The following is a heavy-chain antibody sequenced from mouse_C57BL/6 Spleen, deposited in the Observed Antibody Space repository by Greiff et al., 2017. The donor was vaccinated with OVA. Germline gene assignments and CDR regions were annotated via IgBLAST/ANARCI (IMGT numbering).Heavy chain of an antibody. J-gene: IGHJ2*01. Sequence: QVQLQQSGAELVRPGASVTLSCKASGYTFTDYEMHWVKQTPVHGLEWIGAIDPETGGTAYNQKFKGKAILTADKSSSTAYMELRSLISEDSAVYYCTKFITTVVPIDYWGQGTTLTVSS. D-gene: IGHD1-1*01. V-gene: IGHV1-15*01. CDR3: TKFITTVVPIDY. CDR2: IDPETGGT. CDR1: GYTFTDYE.